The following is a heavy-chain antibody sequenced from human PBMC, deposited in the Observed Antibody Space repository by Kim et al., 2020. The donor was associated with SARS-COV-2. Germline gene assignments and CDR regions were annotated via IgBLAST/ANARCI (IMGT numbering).Heavy chain of an antibody. J-gene: IGHJ5*02. D-gene: IGHD5-18*01. Sequence: GGSLRLSCAASGFTFSSYAMSWVRQAPGKGLEWVSAISGSGGSTYYADSVKGRFTISRDNSKNTLYLQMNSLRAEDTAVYYCAKGLGYSYGYDWFDPWGQGTLVTVSS. V-gene: IGHV3-23*01. CDR1: GFTFSSYA. CDR2: ISGSGGST. CDR3: AKGLGYSYGYDWFDP.